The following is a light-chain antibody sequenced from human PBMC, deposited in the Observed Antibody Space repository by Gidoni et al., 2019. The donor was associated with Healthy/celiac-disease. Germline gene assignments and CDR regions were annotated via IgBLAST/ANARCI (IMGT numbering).Light chain of an antibody. CDR3: QQYNNWPPHWT. CDR2: GAS. CDR1: QSVSSN. V-gene: IGKV3-15*01. Sequence: EILMTQSPGTLSVSPGERATLSCRASQSVSSNLAWYQQKPGQAPSLLIYGASTRATGTPARFSGSGSGTELTLTISSLQSEDFAVYYCQQYNNWPPHWTFGQGTKVEIK. J-gene: IGKJ1*01.